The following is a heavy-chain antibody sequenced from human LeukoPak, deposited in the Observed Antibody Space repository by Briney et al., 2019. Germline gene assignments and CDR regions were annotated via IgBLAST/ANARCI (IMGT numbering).Heavy chain of an antibody. CDR1: GGSISSSSYY. CDR3: AKGTSSGWYYFDY. J-gene: IGHJ4*02. D-gene: IGHD6-19*01. Sequence: NPSETLSLTCTVSGGSISSSSYYWAWIRQPPGKGLEWIGSIHYSGSTYYNPSLKSRVTISVDTSKNQFSLKLDSVTAADTAVYYCAKGTSSGWYYFDYWGQGTLVTVSS. CDR2: IHYSGST. V-gene: IGHV4-39*07.